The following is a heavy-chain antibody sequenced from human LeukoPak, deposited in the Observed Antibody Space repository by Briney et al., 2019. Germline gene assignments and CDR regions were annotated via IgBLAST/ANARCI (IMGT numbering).Heavy chain of an antibody. Sequence: GGSLRLSCAASGFTVSDSFMTWVRQAPGKGLEWVGRIKSKPDGGTTDYAAPVKGRFTISRDDSKNMLYLQMNSLTTEDTAVYYCTTYYYDSSGHPYFDYWGQGTLVTVSS. D-gene: IGHD3-22*01. J-gene: IGHJ4*02. V-gene: IGHV3-15*07. CDR2: IKSKPDGGTT. CDR1: GFTVSDSF. CDR3: TTYYYDSSGHPYFDY.